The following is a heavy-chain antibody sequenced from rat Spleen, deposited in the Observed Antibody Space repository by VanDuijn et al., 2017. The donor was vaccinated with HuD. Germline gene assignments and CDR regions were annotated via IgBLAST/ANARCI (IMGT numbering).Heavy chain of an antibody. CDR2: ISIGGGTT. CDR3: TTTTEAPDY. Sequence: EVQLVESGGGLVQPGRSLKLSCAVSGFTFSQYYMAWVRQAPTKGLEWVAYISIGGGTTYYRDSVKGRFTISRDNAKSTLYLQMDSLRSEDTATYYCTTTTEAPDYWGQGVMVTVSS. CDR1: GFTFSQYY. J-gene: IGHJ2*01. D-gene: IGHD1-11*01. V-gene: IGHV5-27*01.